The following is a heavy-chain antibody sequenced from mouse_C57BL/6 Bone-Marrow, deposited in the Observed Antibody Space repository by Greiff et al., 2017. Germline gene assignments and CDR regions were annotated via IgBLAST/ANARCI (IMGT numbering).Heavy chain of an antibody. CDR1: GYTFTSYW. Sequence: LQQPGAELVKPGASVKMSCKASGYTFTSYWITWVKQRPGQGLEWIGDIYPGSGSTNYNEKFKSKATLTVDTSSSTAYMQLSSLTSEDSAVYYCAREDYYGSSSDYWGQGTTLTVSS. V-gene: IGHV1-55*01. CDR2: IYPGSGST. CDR3: AREDYYGSSSDY. J-gene: IGHJ2*01. D-gene: IGHD1-1*01.